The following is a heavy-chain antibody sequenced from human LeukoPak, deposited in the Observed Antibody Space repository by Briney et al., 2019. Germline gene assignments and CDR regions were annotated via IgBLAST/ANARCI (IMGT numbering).Heavy chain of an antibody. CDR1: GFTFSIYS. J-gene: IGHJ4*02. CDR3: ARQGDSRTVPSSLLDY. D-gene: IGHD4-11*01. V-gene: IGHV3-21*04. Sequence: GGSLRLSCAASGFTFSIYSMNWVRQAPGKGLEWVSSITSTSRYIYYGDSVKGRFTISRDNAKNSLYLQMNSLRAEDTAVYYCARQGDSRTVPSSLLDYWGQGTLVTVSP. CDR2: ITSTSRYI.